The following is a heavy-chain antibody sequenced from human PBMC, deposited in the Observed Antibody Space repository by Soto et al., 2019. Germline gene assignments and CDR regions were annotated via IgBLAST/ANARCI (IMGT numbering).Heavy chain of an antibody. D-gene: IGHD6-13*01. Sequence: QVQLVQSGADVNKPGSSVKVSCKASGGTLSSFAISWVRQAPGQGLEWIGGIIPLWGSTSDAQKFQGRVTINADESTNTAYMGLNGLSSEASAVDYCARDSSSWYFFDYWGQGTLVTVSS. CDR3: ARDSSSWYFFDY. V-gene: IGHV1-69*01. CDR1: GGTLSSFA. J-gene: IGHJ4*02. CDR2: IIPLWGST.